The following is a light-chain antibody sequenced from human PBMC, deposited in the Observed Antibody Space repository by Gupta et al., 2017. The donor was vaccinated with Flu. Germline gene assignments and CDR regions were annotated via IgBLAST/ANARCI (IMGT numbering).Light chain of an antibody. V-gene: IGKV2-30*01. J-gene: IGKJ3*01. CDR3: MQGTHGPPLT. Sequence: EVVLTQSPLSLLVTLGQPASISCKSSHSLEYSDGNTYLNWFHQRPGQSPRRLIYKVSNRDSGVPERFSGSGSGTDFTLKISRVEAEDVGNYYCMQGTHGPPLTFGPGTNVHIK. CDR2: KVS. CDR1: HSLEYSDGNTY.